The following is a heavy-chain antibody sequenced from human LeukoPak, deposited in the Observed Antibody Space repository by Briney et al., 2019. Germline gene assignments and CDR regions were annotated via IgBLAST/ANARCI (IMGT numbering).Heavy chain of an antibody. Sequence: PGGSLRLSCATSGFTFSSYTMNWVRQSPGKGLEWISYIDSSSNTIYYADSVKGRFTISRDNAKNSLYLQMNSLRVEDTAVYYCASTTDILGYCSSTSCAFDYWGQGTLVTVSS. CDR3: ASTTDILGYCSSTSCAFDY. CDR1: GFTFSSYT. D-gene: IGHD2-2*01. J-gene: IGHJ4*02. V-gene: IGHV3-48*04. CDR2: IDSSSNTI.